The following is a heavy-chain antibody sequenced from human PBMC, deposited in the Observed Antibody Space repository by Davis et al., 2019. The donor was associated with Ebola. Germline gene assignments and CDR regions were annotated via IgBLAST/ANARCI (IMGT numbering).Heavy chain of an antibody. J-gene: IGHJ3*02. CDR2: ISGSGGST. V-gene: IGHV3-23*01. Sequence: GESLKISCAASGFTFSSYAMSWVRQAPGKGLEWVSAISGSGGSTYYADSVKGRFTISRDNSKNTLYLQMNSLRAEDTAVYYCAKDPARNYYDSSGDTLDAFDIWGQGTMVTVSS. CDR1: GFTFSSYA. CDR3: AKDPARNYYDSSGDTLDAFDI. D-gene: IGHD3-22*01.